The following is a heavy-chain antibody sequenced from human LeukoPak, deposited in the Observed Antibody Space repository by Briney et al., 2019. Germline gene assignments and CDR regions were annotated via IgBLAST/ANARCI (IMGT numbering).Heavy chain of an antibody. CDR3: AKDMSTGGRSIFDY. V-gene: IGHV3-9*01. J-gene: IGHJ4*02. CDR1: GFTFYDFA. CDR2: ISRNSGSI. D-gene: IGHD7-27*01. Sequence: SLRLSCGASGFTFYDFAMPWGPGNPGEGLGGGSGISRNSGSIGYADSVKGRFTISRDNAKNSLYLQMNSLRAEDTALYYCAKDMSTGGRSIFDYWGQGTLVTVSS.